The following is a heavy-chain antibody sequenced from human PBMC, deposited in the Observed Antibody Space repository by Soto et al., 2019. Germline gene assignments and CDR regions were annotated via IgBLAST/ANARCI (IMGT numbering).Heavy chain of an antibody. CDR3: VTDLNWQGH. CDR2: IKYDGSEE. J-gene: IGHJ4*02. V-gene: IGHV3-7*01. CDR1: GFSFCSVW. Sequence: PGGSLRLSCVVGGFSFCSVWMTWVRQAPGKGLECVANIKYDGSEEYYVDSVKGRFTISRDNAKNSLYLQMNSLRDEDSAVYYCVTDLNWQGHWGQGT.